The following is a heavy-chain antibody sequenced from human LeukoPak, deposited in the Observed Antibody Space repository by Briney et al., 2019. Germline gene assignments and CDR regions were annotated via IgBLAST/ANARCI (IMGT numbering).Heavy chain of an antibody. CDR3: ASGGNYMDV. CDR1: GFTFDDYT. Sequence: GGSLRLSCAASGFTFDDYTMHWVRQAPGKGLEWVANIKQDGSEKYYVDSVKGRFTISRDNAKNSLYLQMNSLRAEDTAVYYCASGGNYMDVWGKGTTVTVPS. V-gene: IGHV3-7*01. CDR2: IKQDGSEK. J-gene: IGHJ6*03.